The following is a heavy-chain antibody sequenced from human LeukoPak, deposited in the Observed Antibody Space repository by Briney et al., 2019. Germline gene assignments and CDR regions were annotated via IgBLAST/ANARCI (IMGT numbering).Heavy chain of an antibody. Sequence: SETLSLTCTVSGGSISSYYWSWIRQPPGKGLEWIGYIYYSGSTNYIPSLKSRVTISVDTSKNQFSLKLSSVTAADTAVYYCARDTLLYCSSTSCHTFDYWGQGTLVTVSS. CDR3: ARDTLLYCSSTSCHTFDY. J-gene: IGHJ4*02. D-gene: IGHD2-2*01. CDR2: IYYSGST. V-gene: IGHV4-59*01. CDR1: GGSISSYY.